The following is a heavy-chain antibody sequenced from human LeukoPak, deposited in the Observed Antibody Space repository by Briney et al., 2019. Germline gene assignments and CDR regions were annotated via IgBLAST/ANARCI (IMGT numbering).Heavy chain of an antibody. CDR1: GFTFSSYA. D-gene: IGHD6-19*01. J-gene: IGHJ3*02. V-gene: IGHV3-30-3*01. CDR2: ISYDGSNK. CDR3: ARTIGYSSGWGAFDI. Sequence: GGSLRLSCAASGFTFSSYAMHWVRQAPGKGLEWVAVISYDGSNKYYADSVKGRFTISRDNSKNTLYLQMNSLRAEDTAVYYCARTIGYSSGWGAFDIWGQGTMVTVSS.